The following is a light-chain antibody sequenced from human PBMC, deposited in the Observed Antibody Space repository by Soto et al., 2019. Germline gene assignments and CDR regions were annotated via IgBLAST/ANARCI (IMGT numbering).Light chain of an antibody. CDR2: AAS. J-gene: IGKJ3*01. CDR3: QQLNSYPCT. V-gene: IGKV1-9*01. Sequence: ILLTQSPSSLSASVGDRVTITCRASQGISSYLAWYQQKPGKAPKLQIYAASTLQSGVPSRFSGSGSGTDFTLTISSLQPEDFATYDCQQLNSYPCTFGPGTKGD. CDR1: QGISSY.